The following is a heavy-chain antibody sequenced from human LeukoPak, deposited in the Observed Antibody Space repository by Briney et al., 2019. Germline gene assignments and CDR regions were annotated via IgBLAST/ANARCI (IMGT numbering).Heavy chain of an antibody. D-gene: IGHD3-10*01. J-gene: IGHJ4*02. Sequence: ASVKVSCKASGYTFTSYGISWVRQAPGQGLEWMGWISAYNGNTNYAQKLQGRVTITADKSTSTAYMELSSLRSEDTAVYYCASTNSGSPSVSLFDYWGQGTLVTVSS. CDR1: GYTFTSYG. V-gene: IGHV1-18*01. CDR3: ASTNSGSPSVSLFDY. CDR2: ISAYNGNT.